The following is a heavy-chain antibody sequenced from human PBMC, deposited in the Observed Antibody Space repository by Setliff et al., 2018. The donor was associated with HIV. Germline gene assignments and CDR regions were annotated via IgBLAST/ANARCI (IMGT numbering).Heavy chain of an antibody. J-gene: IGHJ3*02. CDR1: GGSITSSGYH. CDR2: IYYSGDT. V-gene: IGHV4-39*01. Sequence: SETLSLTCSVSGGSITSSGYHWGWIRQPPGKGLEWIGNIYYSGDTFYNASLRSRLTLSVDTSKNQFSLKLNSVTASDTAMYYCTRHRGPPWDAFDIWGQGTMVNVSS. CDR3: TRHRGPPWDAFDI.